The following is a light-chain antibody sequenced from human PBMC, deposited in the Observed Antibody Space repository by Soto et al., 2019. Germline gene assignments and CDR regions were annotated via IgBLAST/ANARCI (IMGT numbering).Light chain of an antibody. CDR2: GAS. V-gene: IGKV3-20*01. Sequence: IMLTQSPGTLSLSPGERATLSCRASQSVSSGYLAWYQQKLGQTPRLLIFGASNRATGIPDRFTGSGSGTDITLTVNRLEPEDFAVYYCHQYDTSPWTFGQGTKVEIK. J-gene: IGKJ1*01. CDR1: QSVSSGY. CDR3: HQYDTSPWT.